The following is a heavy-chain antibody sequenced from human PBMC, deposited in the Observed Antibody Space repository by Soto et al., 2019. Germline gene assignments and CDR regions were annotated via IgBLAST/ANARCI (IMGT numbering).Heavy chain of an antibody. V-gene: IGHV2-5*02. CDR1: GFSLTSSGVG. CDR3: AHSSRDGSVQFAFFDY. CDR2: IYWDDDK. D-gene: IGHD5-12*01. J-gene: IGHJ4*02. Sequence: QITLKESGPTLVKPTQTLTLTCTFSGFSLTSSGVGVGWIRQPPGKALEWLALIYWDDDKIYTPSLKTRLTITKXTXKXXVVLALTNMDPVDTATYYCAHSSRDGSVQFAFFDYWGQGALVTVSS.